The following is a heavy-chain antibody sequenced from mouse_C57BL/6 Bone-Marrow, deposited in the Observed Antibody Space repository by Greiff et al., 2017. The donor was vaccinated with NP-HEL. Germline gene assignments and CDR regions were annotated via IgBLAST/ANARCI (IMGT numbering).Heavy chain of an antibody. V-gene: IGHV1-69*02. J-gene: IGHJ4*01. CDR2: IDPSDSYT. CDR1: GYTFTSYW. Sequence: VQLQQPGAELVKPGASVKLSCKASGYTFTSYWMHWVKQRPGRGLEWIGRIDPSDSYTNYNQKFKGKATLTVDTSSSTAYMQLSSLTSEDSAVYYCARNYDYPYAMDYWGQGTSVTVSS. CDR3: ARNYDYPYAMDY. D-gene: IGHD2-4*01.